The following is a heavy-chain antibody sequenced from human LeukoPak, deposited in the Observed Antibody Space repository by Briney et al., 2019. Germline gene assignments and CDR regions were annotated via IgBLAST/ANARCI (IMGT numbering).Heavy chain of an antibody. CDR2: ISSSSSYI. CDR1: GFTFSSYS. V-gene: IGHV3-21*04. Sequence: GGSLRLSCAASGFTFSSYSMNWVRQAPGKGLEWVSSISSSSSYIYYADSVKGRFTISRDNSKNTLYLQMNSLRAEDTAVYYCARSAQNNIVLMVYATNDAFDIWGQGTMVTVSS. D-gene: IGHD2-8*01. CDR3: ARSAQNNIVLMVYATNDAFDI. J-gene: IGHJ3*02.